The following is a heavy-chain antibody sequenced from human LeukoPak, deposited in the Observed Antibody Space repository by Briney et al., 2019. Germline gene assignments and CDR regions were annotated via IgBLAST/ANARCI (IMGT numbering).Heavy chain of an antibody. CDR3: ARWTTVTTSTSGYLDY. D-gene: IGHD4-17*01. Sequence: GESLKISCKSSGYSFTNYWIGWVRQMPGKGLEWMGIIYPGDSDTRCSPSFQGQVTISADKSISTAYLQWSSLKASDTAMYYCARWTTVTTSTSGYLDYWGQGTLVSVSS. CDR2: IYPGDSDT. V-gene: IGHV5-51*01. CDR1: GYSFTNYW. J-gene: IGHJ4*02.